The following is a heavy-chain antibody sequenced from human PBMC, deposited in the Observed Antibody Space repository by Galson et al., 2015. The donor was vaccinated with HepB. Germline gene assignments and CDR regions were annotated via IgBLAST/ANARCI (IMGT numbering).Heavy chain of an antibody. CDR2: ISSSSSYI. V-gene: IGHV3-21*01. D-gene: IGHD3-16*01. CDR3: AREWGGYSYYLDV. J-gene: IGHJ6*03. Sequence: SLRLSCAASGFTLRSYFMNWVRQVPGKGLEWVASISSSSSYIYYADSVKGRFTISRDNAKNSLFLQMNSLRAEDTALYYCAREWGGYSYYLDVWGKGTAVTVSS. CDR1: GFTLRSYF.